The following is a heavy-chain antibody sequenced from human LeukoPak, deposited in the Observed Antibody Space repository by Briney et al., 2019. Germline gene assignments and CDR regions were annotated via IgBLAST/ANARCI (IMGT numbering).Heavy chain of an antibody. CDR1: GYTFTGYY. J-gene: IGHJ4*02. CDR3: ARAQYGGNEFDY. V-gene: IGHV1-2*02. CDR2: INPNSGGT. Sequence: ASVKVSCKASGYTFTGYYMHWVRQAPGQGLEWMGWINPNSGGTNYAQKFQGRVTMTRDTSISTAYMELSRLRSDDTAVYYCARAQYGGNEFDYWGQGTLVTVSS. D-gene: IGHD4-23*01.